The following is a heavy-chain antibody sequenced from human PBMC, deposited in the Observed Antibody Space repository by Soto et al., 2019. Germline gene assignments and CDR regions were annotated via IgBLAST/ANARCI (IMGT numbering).Heavy chain of an antibody. Sequence: PGGSLRLSCAASGFTVSSDYMSWVRQAPGKGLEWVSVIYWDGTTYYADSAKGRFTISRDASKNTLYLQMSSLRAEDMAVYYCARLSTVTGVYAFDFWGQGTMVTVSS. J-gene: IGHJ3*01. CDR1: GFTVSSDY. CDR2: IYWDGTT. D-gene: IGHD4-17*01. CDR3: ARLSTVTGVYAFDF. V-gene: IGHV3-66*04.